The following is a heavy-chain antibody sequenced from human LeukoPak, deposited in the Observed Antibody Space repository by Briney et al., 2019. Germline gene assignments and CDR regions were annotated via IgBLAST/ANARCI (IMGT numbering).Heavy chain of an antibody. J-gene: IGHJ4*02. V-gene: IGHV4-59*01. Sequence: PSETLSLTCTVSGGSISSYCWSWIRQPPGKGLEWIGYIYYSGSTNYNPSLKSRVTISVDTPKNQFSLKLSSVTAADTAVYYCARGSIVVVVAELYFDYWGQGTLVTVSS. CDR1: GGSISSYC. CDR2: IYYSGST. D-gene: IGHD2-15*01. CDR3: ARGSIVVVVAELYFDY.